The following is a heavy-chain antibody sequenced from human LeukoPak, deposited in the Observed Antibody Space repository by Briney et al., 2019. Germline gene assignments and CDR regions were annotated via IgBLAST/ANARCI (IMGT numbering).Heavy chain of an antibody. V-gene: IGHV3-30*19. D-gene: IGHD3/OR15-3a*01. J-gene: IGHJ6*04. CDR3: ARDLDPSGEMDV. Sequence: GGSLRLSCAAPGFPFNYYNIHWVRQAPGKGLEWVAVISYDGSNKYYADSVKGRFTISRDNSKNTLYLQMNSLRAEDTAVYYCARDLDPSGEMDVWGKGTTVTVSS. CDR1: GFPFNYYN. CDR2: ISYDGSNK.